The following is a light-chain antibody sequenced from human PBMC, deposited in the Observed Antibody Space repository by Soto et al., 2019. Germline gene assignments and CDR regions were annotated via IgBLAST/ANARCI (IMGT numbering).Light chain of an antibody. Sequence: ALTQPPSVSGSPGQSVTISCTGTSSDIGSYNRVSWYQQPPGTAPKVVISEVSNRPSGVPDRFSGSKSGNTASLTISGLQAEDEADYYCSSFTSSSTLVFGGGTKLTVL. CDR1: SSDIGSYNR. CDR2: EVS. J-gene: IGLJ2*01. V-gene: IGLV2-18*02. CDR3: SSFTSSSTLV.